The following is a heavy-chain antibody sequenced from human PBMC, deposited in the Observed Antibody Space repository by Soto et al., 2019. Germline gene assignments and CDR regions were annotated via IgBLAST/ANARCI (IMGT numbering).Heavy chain of an antibody. J-gene: IGHJ6*03. D-gene: IGHD4-17*01. CDR3: ARDPVHENYGDYGYMEV. CDR1: GYTFTGYY. V-gene: IGHV1-2*04. Sequence: ASVKVSCKASGYTFTGYYMHWVRQAPGQGLEWMGWINPNSGGTNYAQKFQGWVTMTRDTSISTAYMELSRLRSDDTAVYYCARDPVHENYGDYGYMEVWGKGTTVTVSS. CDR2: INPNSGGT.